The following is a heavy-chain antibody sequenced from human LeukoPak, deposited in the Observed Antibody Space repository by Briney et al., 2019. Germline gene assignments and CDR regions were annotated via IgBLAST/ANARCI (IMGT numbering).Heavy chain of an antibody. J-gene: IGHJ4*02. CDR1: GYTFTSYD. D-gene: IGHD3-22*01. Sequence: ASVKVSCKASGYTFTSYDITWVRQAPGQGLEWMGWMNPNNGNTGYAQRFQGRVTLTRDTSISTAYMELSSLRSEDTAVYYCARGFLGYDASDYAFSYYWGQGTLVTVSS. V-gene: IGHV1-8*01. CDR3: ARGFLGYDASDYAFSYY. CDR2: MNPNNGNT.